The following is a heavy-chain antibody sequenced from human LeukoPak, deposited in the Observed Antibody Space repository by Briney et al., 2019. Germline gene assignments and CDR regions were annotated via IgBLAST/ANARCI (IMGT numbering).Heavy chain of an antibody. CDR2: ISSSSSYI. J-gene: IGHJ4*02. Sequence: PGGSLRLSCAASGFTFSSYSMNWVRQAPGKGLEWVSSISSSSSYIYYADPVKGRFTMSRDNAKNSLYLQMNSLRAEDTAVYYCARVEYCSSTSCYYFDYWGQGTLVTVSS. CDR3: ARVEYCSSTSCYYFDY. D-gene: IGHD2-2*01. V-gene: IGHV3-21*01. CDR1: GFTFSSYS.